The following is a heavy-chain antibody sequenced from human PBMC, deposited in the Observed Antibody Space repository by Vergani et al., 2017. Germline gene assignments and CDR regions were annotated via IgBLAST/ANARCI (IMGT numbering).Heavy chain of an antibody. D-gene: IGHD3-10*01. CDR2: IIPIFGTA. CDR1: GGTFSSYA. V-gene: IGHV1-69*06. CDR3: ARGTDLWFGETNPGNYYYYGMDV. Sequence: QVQLVQSGAEVKKPGSSVKVSCKASGGTFSSYAISWVRQAPGQGLEWMGGIIPIFGTANYAQKFQGRVTITADKSTSTAYMELSSLRSEDTAVYYCARGTDLWFGETNPGNYYYYGMDVWGQGTTVTVSS. J-gene: IGHJ6*02.